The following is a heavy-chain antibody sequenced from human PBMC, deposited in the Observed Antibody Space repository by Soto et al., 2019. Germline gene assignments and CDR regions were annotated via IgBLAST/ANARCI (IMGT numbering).Heavy chain of an antibody. J-gene: IGHJ4*02. CDR3: ARDRGYSSSWYDY. V-gene: IGHV4-31*03. D-gene: IGHD6-13*01. CDR1: GGSISSGGYY. CDR2: IYYSGST. Sequence: SETLSLTCTVSGGSISSGGYYWSWIRQHPGKGLEWIGYIYYSGSTYYNPSLKSRVTISVDTSKNQFSLKLSSVTAADTAVYYCARDRGYSSSWYDYWGQGTLVTVSS.